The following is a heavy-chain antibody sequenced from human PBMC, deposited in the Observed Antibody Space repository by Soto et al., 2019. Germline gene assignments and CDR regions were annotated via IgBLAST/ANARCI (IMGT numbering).Heavy chain of an antibody. D-gene: IGHD3-3*01. Sequence: QVQLVQSGAEVKKPGASVKVSCKASGYTFTSYGISWVRQAPGQGLEWMGWIRAYNGNTHYAQKRQDRVTMTTDTTTSTAYMELRSLRSDVTAVYYCARDKTSGRAYDFWSGYYGWFDPWGQGTLVTVSS. V-gene: IGHV1-18*01. CDR3: ARDKTSGRAYDFWSGYYGWFDP. CDR1: GYTFTSYG. J-gene: IGHJ5*02. CDR2: IRAYNGNT.